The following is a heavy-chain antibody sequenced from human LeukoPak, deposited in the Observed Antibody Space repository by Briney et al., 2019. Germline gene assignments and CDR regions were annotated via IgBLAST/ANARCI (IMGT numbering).Heavy chain of an antibody. V-gene: IGHV4-59*08. CDR1: GGSISSYY. D-gene: IGHD6-6*01. J-gene: IGHJ4*02. CDR2: VYSSGTT. CDR3: ARHEYSTYYFDY. Sequence: SETLSLTCTVSGGSISSYYWSWIRQPPGKGREWIGCVYSSGTTDYNPSLKSRVTMSVDTSKNQFSLKLTSVTAADTAVYSCARHEYSTYYFDYWGQGTLVTVSS.